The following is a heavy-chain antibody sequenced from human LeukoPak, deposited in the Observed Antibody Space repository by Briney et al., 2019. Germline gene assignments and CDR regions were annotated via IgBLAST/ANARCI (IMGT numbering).Heavy chain of an antibody. Sequence: SETLSLTCVVSGGSLSTHHWSWIRQSPGRGLEWIGYISDSGSTNYNPSLKSRVTISIDTSKNQFSLMLSSVTAADTAVYYCARGYDSSAYYPFNYWGQGTLVTVSS. V-gene: IGHV4-59*11. CDR2: ISDSGST. J-gene: IGHJ4*02. CDR1: GGSLSTHH. D-gene: IGHD3-22*01. CDR3: ARGYDSSAYYPFNY.